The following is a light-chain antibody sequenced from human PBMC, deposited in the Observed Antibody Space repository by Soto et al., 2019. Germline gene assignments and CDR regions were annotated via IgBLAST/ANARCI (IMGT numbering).Light chain of an antibody. V-gene: IGLV2-14*01. Sequence: LTQPASVSGSPGQSITISCTGTSSDVGGYNYVSWYQHHPGKAPKLMIYEVTNRPSGVSNRFSGSKSGNTASLTISGLQAEDEADYYCISYTSGSTPYVFGTGTKVTVL. CDR3: ISYTSGSTPYV. J-gene: IGLJ1*01. CDR1: SSDVGGYNY. CDR2: EVT.